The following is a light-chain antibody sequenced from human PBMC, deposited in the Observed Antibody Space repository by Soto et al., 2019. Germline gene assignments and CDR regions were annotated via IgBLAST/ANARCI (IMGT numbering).Light chain of an antibody. V-gene: IGLV1-44*01. CDR3: AAWDDSLNMV. CDR2: SNN. J-gene: IGLJ2*01. Sequence: QAVVTQPPSASGTPGQRVTISCSGATSNFGTKSVNWYQHLPGAAPRLLIYSNNQRPSGVPDRFSASKSGSSASLAISGLRSEDEADYYCAAWDDSLNMVFGGGTKLTVL. CDR1: TSNFGTKS.